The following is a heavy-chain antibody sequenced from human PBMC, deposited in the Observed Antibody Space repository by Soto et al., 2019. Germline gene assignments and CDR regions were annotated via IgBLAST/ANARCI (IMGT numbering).Heavy chain of an antibody. V-gene: IGHV3-21*01. D-gene: IGHD3-22*01. CDR3: ARTYYDSSGYYYNYYYYGMDV. J-gene: IGHJ6*02. Sequence: GGSLRLSCAASGFTFSSYSMNWVRQAPGKGLEWVSSISSSSSYIYYADSVKGRFTISRDNAKNSLYLQMNSLRAEDTAEYYCARTYYDSSGYYYNYYYYGMDVWGQGTTVTVSS. CDR2: ISSSSSYI. CDR1: GFTFSSYS.